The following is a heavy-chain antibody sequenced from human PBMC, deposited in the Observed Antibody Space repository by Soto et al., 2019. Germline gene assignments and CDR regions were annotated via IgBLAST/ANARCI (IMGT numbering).Heavy chain of an antibody. V-gene: IGHV4-59*01. Sequence: SETLSLTCTVSGDSISSYYWTWIRQPPGKGLEYIGYIYYSGRTYYNPSLKSRVTISVDTSKNQFSLKLSSVTAADTAVYYCARGHLGITTTGTWYDFDYWGQGTLVTVSS. J-gene: IGHJ4*02. D-gene: IGHD2-15*01. CDR1: GDSISSYY. CDR3: ARGHLGITTTGTWYDFDY. CDR2: IYYSGRT.